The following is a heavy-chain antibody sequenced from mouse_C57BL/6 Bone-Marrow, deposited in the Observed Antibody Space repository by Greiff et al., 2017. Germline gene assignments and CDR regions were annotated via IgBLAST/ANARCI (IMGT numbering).Heavy chain of an antibody. CDR3: VWSAWFSY. Sequence: VQGVESGAELARPGASVKLSCKASGYTFTSSGISWVKQRTGQGLEWIGEIYPSSGNTYYNEKFKGTATLTADKSSSTAYMALRSLTSEVSAVYFCVWSAWFSYWGQGTLVTVSA. J-gene: IGHJ3*01. D-gene: IGHD1-1*02. CDR1: GYTFTSSG. CDR2: IYPSSGNT. V-gene: IGHV1-81*01.